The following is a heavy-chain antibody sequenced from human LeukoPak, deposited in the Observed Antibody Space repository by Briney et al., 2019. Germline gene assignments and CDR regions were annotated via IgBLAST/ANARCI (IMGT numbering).Heavy chain of an antibody. CDR1: GGSISSSSYY. CDR2: IYYSGST. J-gene: IGHJ5*02. CDR3: ARHYYGSGSYFSFDP. D-gene: IGHD3-10*01. V-gene: IGHV4-39*01. Sequence: SETLSLTCTVSGGSISSSSYYWGWIRQPPGKGLEWIGSIYYSGSTYYNPSLKSRVTISEYTSKNQFSLKLSSVTAADTAVYYCARHYYGSGSYFSFDPWGQGTLVTVSS.